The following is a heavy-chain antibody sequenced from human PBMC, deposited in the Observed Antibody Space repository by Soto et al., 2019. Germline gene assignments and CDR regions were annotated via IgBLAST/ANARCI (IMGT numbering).Heavy chain of an antibody. D-gene: IGHD3-10*01. J-gene: IGHJ3*02. CDR3: ARGINYYDSGDDAFDI. CDR2: MNPNSGNT. V-gene: IGHV1-8*01. Sequence: QVQLVQSGAEVKKPGASVKVSCKASGYTFTSYDINWVRQATGPGLEWMGWMNPNSGNTGYAQKSQGRGTMTRNTSMSTAYMELSSLRSEDTAVYYCARGINYYDSGDDAFDIWGQGTMVTVSS. CDR1: GYTFTSYD.